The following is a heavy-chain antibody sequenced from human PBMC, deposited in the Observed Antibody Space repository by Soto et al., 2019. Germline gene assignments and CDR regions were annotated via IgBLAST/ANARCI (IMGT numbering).Heavy chain of an antibody. Sequence: PGGSLRLSCAASGFTFSSYAMHWVRQAPGKGLEWVAVISYDGSNKYYADSVKGRFTISRDNSKNTLYLQMNSLRAEDTAVYYCARDGPTSGYYDILTGYGGDPYYYYGMDVWGKGTTVTVSS. D-gene: IGHD3-9*01. CDR2: ISYDGSNK. V-gene: IGHV3-30-3*01. J-gene: IGHJ6*04. CDR3: ARDGPTSGYYDILTGYGGDPYYYYGMDV. CDR1: GFTFSSYA.